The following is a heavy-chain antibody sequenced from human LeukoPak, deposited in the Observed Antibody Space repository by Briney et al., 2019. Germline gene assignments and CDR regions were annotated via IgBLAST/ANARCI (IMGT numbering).Heavy chain of an antibody. Sequence: ASVKVSCKASGYTFISSYMHWVRQAPGQGLEWMGIINSNSGSTYYPQKFQGRVTMTRNTSISTAYMELSSLRSEDTAVYYCARGAPLAVAGTYWGQGTLVTVSS. D-gene: IGHD6-19*01. J-gene: IGHJ4*02. CDR2: INSNSGST. CDR3: ARGAPLAVAGTY. V-gene: IGHV1-46*01. CDR1: GYTFISSY.